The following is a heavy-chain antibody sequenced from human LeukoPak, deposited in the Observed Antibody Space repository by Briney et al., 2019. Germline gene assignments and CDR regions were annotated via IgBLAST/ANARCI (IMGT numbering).Heavy chain of an antibody. J-gene: IGHJ4*02. Sequence: PSETLSLTCTVSGGSISSYYWSWIRQPAGKGLEWIGRIYTSGSTNYNPSLKSRVAMTVDTSKNQFSLKLSSVTAADTAVYYCATSTVLNPPDYWGQGTLVTVSS. CDR3: ATSTVLNPPDY. CDR2: IYTSGST. V-gene: IGHV4-4*07. D-gene: IGHD1-14*01. CDR1: GGSISSYY.